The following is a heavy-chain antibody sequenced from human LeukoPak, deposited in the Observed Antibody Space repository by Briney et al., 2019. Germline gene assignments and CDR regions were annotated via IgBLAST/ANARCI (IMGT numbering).Heavy chain of an antibody. J-gene: IGHJ6*02. CDR2: ISGSGVST. D-gene: IGHD3-10*01. CDR3: AKVQVPSPDPIIYYSTVWTS. V-gene: IGHV3-23*01. CDR1: GFIFSSYA. Sequence: GRSLSLSCAASGFIFSSYAMSWVSQAPGKGLEWVSGISGSGVSTFYADSVKGRFTVSRDNSKNTMYLQMNSLRAEDTAVYYCAKVQVPSPDPIIYYSTVWTSGAKGPRSPSP.